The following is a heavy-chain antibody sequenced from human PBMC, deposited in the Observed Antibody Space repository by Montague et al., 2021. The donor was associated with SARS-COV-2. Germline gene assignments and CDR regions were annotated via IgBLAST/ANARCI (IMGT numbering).Heavy chain of an antibody. D-gene: IGHD3-22*01. CDR2: IRKDATKI. Sequence: SLRLSCAASGFGFNNCWMAWVRQTPGKGLEWVANIRKDATKISYVDSVKGRFTISRDNAKNSLYLEMNSLRAEDTAVYYCARDQNYDSSGQYYDVFDLWGQGTMVAVSS. J-gene: IGHJ3*01. V-gene: IGHV3-7*01. CDR1: GFGFNNCW. CDR3: ARDQNYDSSGQYYDVFDL.